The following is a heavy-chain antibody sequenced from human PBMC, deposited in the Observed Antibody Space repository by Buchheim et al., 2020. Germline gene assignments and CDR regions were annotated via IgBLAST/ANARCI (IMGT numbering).Heavy chain of an antibody. CDR1: GFTFSNYW. J-gene: IGHJ4*02. V-gene: IGHV3-74*01. CDR2: VTIDESAT. D-gene: IGHD2-15*01. CDR3: ARDLRGTEDMFDS. Sequence: EVQLVESGGGLVQPGGSLRLSCAASGFTFSNYWMHWVRQAPGKGLVWVSRVTIDESATSYADSVKGRFTISRDNARTTLYLQMNSLRDEDTAVYYCARDLRGTEDMFDSWGLGTL.